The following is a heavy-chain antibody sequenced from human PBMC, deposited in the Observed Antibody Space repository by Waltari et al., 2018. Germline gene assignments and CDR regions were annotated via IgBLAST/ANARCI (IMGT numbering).Heavy chain of an antibody. Sequence: EVYLVESGGGLVEPGRSLRLSCAASGFTSIDYGMHWIRQPPGKGLEWFAGIYLNSQRIDYIDSVRGRFTISRDNAKNSLYLQMNSLRVEDTALYFCIKESNAGGLDYWGHGTLVTVSS. V-gene: IGHV3-9*02. D-gene: IGHD4-4*01. CDR3: IKESNAGGLDY. CDR2: IYLNSQRI. CDR1: GFTSIDYG. J-gene: IGHJ4*01.